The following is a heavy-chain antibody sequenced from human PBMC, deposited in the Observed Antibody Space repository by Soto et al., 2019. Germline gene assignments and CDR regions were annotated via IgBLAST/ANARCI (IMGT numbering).Heavy chain of an antibody. CDR2: TSYDGSNK. D-gene: IGHD2-15*01. CDR1: GFTFRSFV. CDR3: ARWGTPGVVDV. J-gene: IGHJ4*02. Sequence: QVQLGESGGGVVQPGTSLRLSCVGSGFTFRSFVIHWVHQAPDKGLEWVALTSYDGSNKYYDASVKGRFTISRDDSRNTVELQIDSLRLADTALYYCARWGTPGVVDVWGSGNLVAVSS. V-gene: IGHV3-30*19.